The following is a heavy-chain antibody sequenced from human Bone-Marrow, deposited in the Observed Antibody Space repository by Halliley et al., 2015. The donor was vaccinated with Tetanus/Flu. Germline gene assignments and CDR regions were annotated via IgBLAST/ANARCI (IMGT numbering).Heavy chain of an antibody. D-gene: IGHD6-6*01. CDR2: LDGCGSRK. J-gene: IGHJ4*02. CDR3: ARGPYARSSSTFYY. Sequence: RLDGCGSRKAHADSGKGRFPISRKTARNTLFLQMPSLRAEDTGVYYCARGPYARSSSTFYYWGQGTQVTVSS. V-gene: IGHV3-74*01.